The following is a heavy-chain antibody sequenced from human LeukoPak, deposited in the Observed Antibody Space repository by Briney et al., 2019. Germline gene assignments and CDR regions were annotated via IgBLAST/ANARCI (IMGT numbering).Heavy chain of an antibody. V-gene: IGHV1-8*01. CDR3: TRSVRNGHIDY. CDR1: GYTFSSYD. D-gene: IGHD2-21*01. J-gene: IGHJ4*02. Sequence: VASVTVSCKASGYTFSSYDINWVRQATGQGLEWMGWMNPNSGNTGYAQKFQGRVTMTRSTSISTAYMELSSLRFEDTAVYYCTRSVRNGHIDYWGQGSLVTVSS. CDR2: MNPNSGNT.